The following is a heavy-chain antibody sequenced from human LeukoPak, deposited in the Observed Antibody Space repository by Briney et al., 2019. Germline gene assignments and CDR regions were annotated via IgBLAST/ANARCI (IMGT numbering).Heavy chain of an antibody. CDR3: ARDQRGSGSYRRDLNY. CDR2: IIPIFGTA. J-gene: IGHJ4*02. V-gene: IGHV1-69*13. Sequence: ASVKVSCKASGGTFSSYAISWVRQAPGQGLEWMGRIIPIFGTANYAQKFQGRVTITADESTSTAYMELSSLRSEDTAVYYCARDQRGSGSYRRDLNYWGQGTLVTVSS. D-gene: IGHD3-10*01. CDR1: GGTFSSYA.